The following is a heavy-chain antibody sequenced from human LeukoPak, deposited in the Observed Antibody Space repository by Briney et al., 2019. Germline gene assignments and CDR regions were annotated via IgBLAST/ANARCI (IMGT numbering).Heavy chain of an antibody. J-gene: IGHJ6*02. CDR3: AKGDVVAPADVDYYYYGMDV. D-gene: IGHD2-2*01. CDR1: RFTFSMYA. CDR2: ISDSGGRT. Sequence: GGSLRLSCAASRFTFSMYAMTWVRQAPGKGLEWVAGISDSGGRTFYADSVKGRFTISRDNSKNILYLLMNSLRAEDTAVYYCAKGDVVAPADVDYYYYGMDVWGQGTTVTVSS. V-gene: IGHV3-23*01.